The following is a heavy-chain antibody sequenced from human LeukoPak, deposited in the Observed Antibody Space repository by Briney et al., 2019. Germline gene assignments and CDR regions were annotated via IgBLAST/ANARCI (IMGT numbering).Heavy chain of an antibody. CDR1: GGSISGSSYS. J-gene: IGHJ4*02. D-gene: IGHD6-6*01. Sequence: SETLSLTCSVSGGSISGSSYSWGWIRQPPRKGLEWIGNIDYSGTTHYNPSLKSRVTISVDTSKNQFSLKLSSVTAADTAVYYCARRGKAARRPFDYWGQGTLVTVSS. CDR2: IDYSGTT. CDR3: ARRGKAARRPFDY. V-gene: IGHV4-39*07.